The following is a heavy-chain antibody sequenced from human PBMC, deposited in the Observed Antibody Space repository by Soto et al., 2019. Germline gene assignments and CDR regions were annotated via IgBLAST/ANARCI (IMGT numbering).Heavy chain of an antibody. D-gene: IGHD3-10*01. V-gene: IGHV3-21*01. CDR2: ISSSSYI. CDR3: ARDSGSGISGWFDP. CDR1: GFTFSSYS. J-gene: IGHJ5*02. Sequence: GGSLRLSCAASGFTFSSYSMNWVRQAPGKGLEWVSSISSSSYIYYADSVKGRFTISRDNAKNSLYLQMNSLRAEDTAVYYCARDSGSGISGWFDPWGQGNPVTLSS.